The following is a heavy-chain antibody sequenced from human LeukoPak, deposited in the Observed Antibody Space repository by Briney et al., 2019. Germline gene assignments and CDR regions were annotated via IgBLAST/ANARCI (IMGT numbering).Heavy chain of an antibody. V-gene: IGHV4-39*07. CDR3: AGALYHDYETSLGHDSSGYAFDI. J-gene: IGHJ3*02. D-gene: IGHD3-22*01. Sequence: PSETLSLACTVSGDSISTSKSYWGWIRQPPGKGLGWIGSIYYSGNTYYNASLKSRVTISVDTSKNQFSLKLSSVTAADTAVYYCAGALYHDYETSLGHDSSGYAFDIWGQGTMVTVSS. CDR2: IYYSGNT. CDR1: GDSISTSKSY.